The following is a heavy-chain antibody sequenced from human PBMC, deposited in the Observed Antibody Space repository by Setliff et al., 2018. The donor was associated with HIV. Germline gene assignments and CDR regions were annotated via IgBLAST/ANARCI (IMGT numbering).Heavy chain of an antibody. V-gene: IGHV3-74*01. CDR1: GFTFSNYW. J-gene: IGHJ4*02. CDR3: AKGGTTVLDY. Sequence: GSLRLSCAASGFTFSNYWMHWVRQAPGKGLGWVSRINSDGSGTSYADSVKGRFTISRDNAKNTLYLQMNSLRAEDTAVYYCAKGGTTVLDYWGQGTLV. D-gene: IGHD4-17*01. CDR2: INSDGSGT.